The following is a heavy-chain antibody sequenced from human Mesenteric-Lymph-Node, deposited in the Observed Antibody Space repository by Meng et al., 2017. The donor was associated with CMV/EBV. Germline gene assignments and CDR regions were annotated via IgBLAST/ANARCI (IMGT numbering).Heavy chain of an antibody. Sequence: ASVKVSCKASGYTFTSYGISWVRQAPGQGLEWMGWINPNSGGTNYAQKFQGRVTMTRDTSISTAYMELSRLRSDDTAVYYCARDLLTGNDYWGQGTLVTVSS. CDR3: ARDLLTGNDY. D-gene: IGHD7-27*01. J-gene: IGHJ4*02. CDR1: GYTFTSYG. V-gene: IGHV1-2*02. CDR2: INPNSGGT.